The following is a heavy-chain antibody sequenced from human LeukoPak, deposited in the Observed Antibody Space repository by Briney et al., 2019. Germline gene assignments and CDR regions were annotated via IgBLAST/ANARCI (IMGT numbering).Heavy chain of an antibody. J-gene: IGHJ4*02. CDR1: GFTFSSYS. D-gene: IGHD6-19*01. CDR3: AKEGPGIAVAAFDY. V-gene: IGHV3-21*04. Sequence: PGGSLRLSCAASGFTFSSYSMNWVRQAPGKGLEWVSSISSSSSYIYYADSVKGRFTISRDNSKNTLYLQMNSLRAEDTAVYYCAKEGPGIAVAAFDYWGQGTLVTVSS. CDR2: ISSSSSYI.